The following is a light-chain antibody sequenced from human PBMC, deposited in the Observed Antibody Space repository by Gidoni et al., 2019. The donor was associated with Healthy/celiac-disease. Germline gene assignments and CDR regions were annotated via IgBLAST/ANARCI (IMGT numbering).Light chain of an antibody. CDR2: AAS. V-gene: IGKV1-39*01. CDR3: QQSYSTPYT. J-gene: IGKJ1*01. Sequence: DIQMTQSPSSLSASVGARVTITCRASQSSSSYLNWYQQKPGKAPKLLIYAASSWQSGVPSRFSGSGSGTDFTLTISSLQPEDFATYYCQQSYSTPYTFGQGTKVEIK. CDR1: QSSSSY.